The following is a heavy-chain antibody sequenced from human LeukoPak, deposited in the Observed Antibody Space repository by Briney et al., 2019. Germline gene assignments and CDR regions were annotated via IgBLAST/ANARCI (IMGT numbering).Heavy chain of an antibody. CDR1: GFTVSSNY. CDR2: IYSGGST. J-gene: IGHJ6*03. V-gene: IGHV3-53*01. CDR3: ARAGGYYYYYYMDV. Sequence: GGSLRLSCAASGFTVSSNYMSWVRQAPGKGLEWVSVIYSGGSTYYADSVKGRFTISRDNSKNTLYLQMNSPRAEDTAVYYCARAGGYYYYYYMDVWGKGTTVTVSS.